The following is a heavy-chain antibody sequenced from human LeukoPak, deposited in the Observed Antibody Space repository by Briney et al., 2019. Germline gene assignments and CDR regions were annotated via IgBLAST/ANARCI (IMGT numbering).Heavy chain of an antibody. CDR3: ARTAARRFDY. CDR1: GYTFPRYF. Sequence: GASVKVSCKASGYTFPRYFMHWVRQAPGQGLEWMGIINPTGGSTTYAQKFQGRVTMTRDTSTSTVYMELSSLRSDDTAVYYCARTAARRFDYWGQGTLVTVSS. V-gene: IGHV1-46*01. D-gene: IGHD6-6*01. J-gene: IGHJ4*02. CDR2: INPTGGST.